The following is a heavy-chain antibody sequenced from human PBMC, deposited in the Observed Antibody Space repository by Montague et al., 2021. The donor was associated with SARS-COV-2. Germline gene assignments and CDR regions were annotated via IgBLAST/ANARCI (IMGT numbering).Heavy chain of an antibody. Sequence: SETLSLTCAVYGESFSGYYWSWIRQPPGKGLEWIVEINHSGSTNSNPSLKSRLTISVDTSKNQFSLKLSSVTAADTAVYYCARPSCSSTSCYGPLWYWGQGTLVTVSS. D-gene: IGHD2-2*01. CDR1: GESFSGYY. J-gene: IGHJ4*02. CDR2: INHSGST. V-gene: IGHV4-34*01. CDR3: ARPSCSSTSCYGPLWY.